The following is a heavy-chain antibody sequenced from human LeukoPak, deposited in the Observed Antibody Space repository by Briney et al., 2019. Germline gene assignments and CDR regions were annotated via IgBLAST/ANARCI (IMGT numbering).Heavy chain of an antibody. Sequence: ASVKVSCKGSGYTFTSYDINWVRQATGQGLEWMGWMNPNSGNTGYAQKFQGRVTITRNTSISTAYMELSSLRSEDTAVYYCARVLSIAARPGFGYWCQGTLVTVSS. CDR3: ARVLSIAARPGFGY. CDR1: GYTFTSYD. CDR2: MNPNSGNT. V-gene: IGHV1-8*03. J-gene: IGHJ4*02. D-gene: IGHD6-6*01.